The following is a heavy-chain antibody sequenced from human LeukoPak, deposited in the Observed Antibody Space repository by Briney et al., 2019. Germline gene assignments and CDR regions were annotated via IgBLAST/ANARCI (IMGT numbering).Heavy chain of an antibody. Sequence: ASVKVSCKASGYTFTSYDINWVRQATGQGLEWMGWMNPNSGNTGYAQKVQGRVTMTRNTSISTANMELSSLRSEDTAVYYCARGSPTTSYYYYYYMDVWGKGTTVTVSS. V-gene: IGHV1-8*01. D-gene: IGHD1/OR15-1a*01. J-gene: IGHJ6*03. CDR3: ARGSPTTSYYYYYYMDV. CDR1: GYTFTSYD. CDR2: MNPNSGNT.